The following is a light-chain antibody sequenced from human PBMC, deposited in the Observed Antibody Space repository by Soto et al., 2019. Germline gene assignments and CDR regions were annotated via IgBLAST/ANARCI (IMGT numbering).Light chain of an antibody. CDR1: QSLLHSNGYNY. Sequence: DIVMTQSPLSLPVTPGEPASISCRSSQSLLHSNGYNYLDWYLQQPGQSPQLLIYLGSNRASGVQDRFSGSGSGTDVTLKISRVEAEDVGVYYCMQALQTPPTWTFGQGTKVELK. V-gene: IGKV2-28*01. J-gene: IGKJ1*01. CDR3: MQALQTPPTWT. CDR2: LGS.